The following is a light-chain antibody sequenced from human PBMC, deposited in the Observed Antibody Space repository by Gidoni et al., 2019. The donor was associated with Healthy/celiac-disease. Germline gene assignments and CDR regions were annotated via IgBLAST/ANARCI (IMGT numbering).Light chain of an antibody. J-gene: IGLJ2*01. Sequence: QSPLTQPPSVSGSPGQSIPISCTGTSSDVGGYNYVSWYQQHPGKAPKLMIYDVSNRPSGVSNRFSGSKSGNTASLTISGLQAEDEADYYCSSYTSSSTLNVVFGGGTKLTVL. CDR2: DVS. V-gene: IGLV2-14*03. CDR3: SSYTSSSTLNVV. CDR1: SSDVGGYNY.